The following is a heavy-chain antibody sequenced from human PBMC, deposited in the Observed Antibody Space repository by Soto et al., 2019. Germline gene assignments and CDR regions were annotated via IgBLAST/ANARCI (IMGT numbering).Heavy chain of an antibody. CDR1: GFTFSDYY. CDR2: ISSSSSYT. V-gene: IGHV3-11*06. Sequence: NLGGSLRLSCAASGFTFSDYYMSWIRQAPGKGLEWVSYISSSSSYTNYADSVKGRFTISRDNAKNSLYLQMNSLRAEDTAVYYCARTLFVGATKCYFDYWGQGTLVTVSS. J-gene: IGHJ4*02. D-gene: IGHD1-26*01. CDR3: ARTLFVGATKCYFDY.